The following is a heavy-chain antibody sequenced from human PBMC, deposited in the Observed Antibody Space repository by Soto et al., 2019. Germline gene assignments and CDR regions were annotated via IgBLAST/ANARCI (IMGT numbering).Heavy chain of an antibody. CDR3: AKWHPLNP. Sequence: SETLSLTCTVSGSSISSTEWWHWVRQPPGKGLEWIGEVHHSGDTNYNPSLKSRVTMSVDKSKNQFSLMLTSVTAADTAVYYCAKWHPLNPWGQGTLVTVS. J-gene: IGHJ5*02. CDR1: GSSISSTEW. CDR2: VHHSGDT. D-gene: IGHD2-8*01. V-gene: IGHV4-4*02.